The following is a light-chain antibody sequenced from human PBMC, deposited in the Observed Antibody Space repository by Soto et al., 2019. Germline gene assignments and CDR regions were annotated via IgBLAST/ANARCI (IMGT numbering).Light chain of an antibody. Sequence: EIVLTQSPGTLSLSPGERATLSCRASQSVSSNYLAWYQQKPGQAPRLLIYDASSSATGIPDRFSGSGSGTDFTLTISRLEPEDFAVYYCQQYGSSPWTFGQGTKVEIK. CDR1: QSVSSNY. CDR2: DAS. J-gene: IGKJ1*01. V-gene: IGKV3-20*01. CDR3: QQYGSSPWT.